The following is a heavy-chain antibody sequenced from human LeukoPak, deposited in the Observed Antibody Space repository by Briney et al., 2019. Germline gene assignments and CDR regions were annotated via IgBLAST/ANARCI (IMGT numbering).Heavy chain of an antibody. CDR1: GFTFSTYW. CDR2: IKPDGSEK. Sequence: GGSLRLSCAASGFTFSTYWMGWVRQAPGKGLEWVAKIKPDGSEKDHVDSVKGRFTISRDNAKNSLYLQLNSLRAEDTAVYYCAREDFLERTRDLLFDYWGQGTLVTVSS. V-gene: IGHV3-7*01. CDR3: AREDFLERTRDLLFDY. D-gene: IGHD3-3*01. J-gene: IGHJ4*02.